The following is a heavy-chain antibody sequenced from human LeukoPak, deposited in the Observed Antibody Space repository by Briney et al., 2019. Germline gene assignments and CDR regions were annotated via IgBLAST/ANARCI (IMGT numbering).Heavy chain of an antibody. CDR1: GYTFTSYA. V-gene: IGHV1-3*01. CDR2: INAGNGNT. J-gene: IGHJ4*02. CDR3: ARLKYCTNGVCYAGFDY. Sequence: ASVKVSCKASGYTFTSYAMHWVRQAPGQRLEWMGWINAGNGNTKYSQKFQGRVTITRDTSADTAYMELSSLRSEDTAVYYCARLKYCTNGVCYAGFDYWGQGPLVTVSS. D-gene: IGHD2-8*01.